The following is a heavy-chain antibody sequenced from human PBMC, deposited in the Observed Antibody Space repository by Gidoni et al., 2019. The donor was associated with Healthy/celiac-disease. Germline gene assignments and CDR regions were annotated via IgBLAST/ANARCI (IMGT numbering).Heavy chain of an antibody. CDR3: ASWVTANDAFDI. CDR2: ISSSSSTI. D-gene: IGHD2-21*02. CDR1: GFTFSSYS. V-gene: IGHV3-48*02. J-gene: IGHJ3*02. Sequence: EVQLVESGGGLVQPGGSRRLSGAASGFTFSSYSMNWVRQAPGKGLEWVSYISSSSSTIYYADSVKGRFTISRDNAKNSLYLQMNSLRDEDTAVYYCASWVTANDAFDIWGQGTMVTVSS.